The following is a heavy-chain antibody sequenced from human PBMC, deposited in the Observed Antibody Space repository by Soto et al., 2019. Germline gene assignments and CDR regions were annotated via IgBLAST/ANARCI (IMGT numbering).Heavy chain of an antibody. CDR2: TVPSYGTA. J-gene: IGHJ6*02. CDR1: GGTFRSYG. D-gene: IGHD1-26*01. Sequence: ASVKVSCNASGGTFRSYGINWVRQAPGQGLEWMGGTVPSYGTANYAQKFQGRLTITADTSTSTAYMELSSLRYEDTAVYYCARSVDVGALYYGMDVWGQGTTVTVSS. CDR3: ARSVDVGALYYGMDV. V-gene: IGHV1-69*06.